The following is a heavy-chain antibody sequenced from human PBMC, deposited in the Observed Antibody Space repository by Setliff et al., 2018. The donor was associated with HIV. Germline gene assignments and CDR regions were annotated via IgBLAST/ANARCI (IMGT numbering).Heavy chain of an antibody. V-gene: IGHV4-34*01. D-gene: IGHD4-17*01. CDR1: GGSFSGHY. CDR3: ARRFLTTVVTLGFHI. CDR2: INNSGST. J-gene: IGHJ3*02. Sequence: SETLSLTCTVYGGSFSGHYWGWVRQPPGKGLEWIGEINNSGSTNYNPSLKSRVTISVDTSKDQFSLKLTSVTAADTAVYYCARRFLTTVVTLGFHIWGQGTMVTVSS.